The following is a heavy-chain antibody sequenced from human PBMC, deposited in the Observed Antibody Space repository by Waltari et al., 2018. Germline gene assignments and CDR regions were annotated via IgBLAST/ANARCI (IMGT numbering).Heavy chain of an antibody. CDR3: ARTPEQRGWYWDAFDI. CDR1: GGTFSSYA. D-gene: IGHD6-19*01. Sequence: QVQLVQSGAEVKKPGSSVKVSCKAPGGTFSSYAISWVRQAPGQGLEWMGGIIPIFGTANYGQKFQGRVTITTDESTSTAYMELSSLRSEDTAVYYCARTPEQRGWYWDAFDIWGQGTMVTVSS. J-gene: IGHJ3*02. V-gene: IGHV1-69*05. CDR2: IIPIFGTA.